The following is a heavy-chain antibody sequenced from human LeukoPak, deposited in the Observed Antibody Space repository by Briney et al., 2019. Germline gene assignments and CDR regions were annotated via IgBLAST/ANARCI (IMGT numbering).Heavy chain of an antibody. V-gene: IGHV3-48*04. CDR1: GFTFSSYS. CDR3: ARGDYDFWSGYPYYYYYMDV. D-gene: IGHD3-3*01. J-gene: IGHJ6*03. CDR2: ISSSSSTI. Sequence: PGGSLRLSCAASGFTFSSYSMNWVRQAPGKGLEWVSYISSSSSTIYYADSVKGRFTISRDNAKNTLYLQMNSLRAEDTAVYYCARGDYDFWSGYPYYYYYMDVWGKGTTVTVSS.